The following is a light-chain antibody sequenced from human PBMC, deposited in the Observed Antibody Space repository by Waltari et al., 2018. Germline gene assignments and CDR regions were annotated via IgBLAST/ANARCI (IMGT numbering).Light chain of an antibody. V-gene: IGKV3-15*01. CDR3: QQYYNWPPLT. Sequence: EVVITQSPATLSVSPGERATLSCRASKSVATNLAWYQQKPGQAPRLLIHGASTRATGIPARFSGSGSGTEFTLTISSLQSEDFAVYYCQQYYNWPPLTFGGGTTVEIK. J-gene: IGKJ4*01. CDR1: KSVATN. CDR2: GAS.